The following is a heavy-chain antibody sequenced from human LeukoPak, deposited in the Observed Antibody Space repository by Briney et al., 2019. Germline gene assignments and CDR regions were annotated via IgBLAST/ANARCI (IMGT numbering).Heavy chain of an antibody. CDR3: TVPKNWFDP. V-gene: IGHV3-48*03. CDR2: ISSSGSTI. J-gene: IGHJ5*02. Sequence: GGSLRLSCAAPGFTFSSYEMNWVRQPPGKGLEWVSYISSSGSTIYYADSVKGRFTISRHNAKNSLYLQMNSLSAEDTAVYYCTVPKNWFDPWGQGNLVTVST. CDR1: GFTFSSYE.